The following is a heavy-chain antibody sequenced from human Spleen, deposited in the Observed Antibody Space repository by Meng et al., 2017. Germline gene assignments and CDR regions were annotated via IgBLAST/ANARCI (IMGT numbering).Heavy chain of an antibody. Sequence: GSLRLSCAASGFTFDDFGLSWVRQAPGKGLEWVSGITWNGGTRGYADSVRGRFTISRDNSKNTLYLQMNSLRAEDTAVYYCARDRYYYDSSGYYYSTLDAFDIWGQGTMVTVSS. J-gene: IGHJ3*02. CDR2: ITWNGGTR. V-gene: IGHV3-20*04. CDR1: GFTFDDFG. D-gene: IGHD3-22*01. CDR3: ARDRYYYDSSGYYYSTLDAFDI.